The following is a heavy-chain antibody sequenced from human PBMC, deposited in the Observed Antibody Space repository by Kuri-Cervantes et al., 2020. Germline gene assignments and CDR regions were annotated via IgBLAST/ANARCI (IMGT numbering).Heavy chain of an antibody. CDR3: ARAGEIPVITIFGVGTGAFDI. Sequence: GESLKISCAAPGFTFSSYAMHWVRQAPGKGLEWVAVISYDGSNKYYADSVKGRFTISRDNSKNTLYLQMNSLRAEDTAVYYCARAGEIPVITIFGVGTGAFDIWGQGTMVTVSS. CDR2: ISYDGSNK. CDR1: GFTFSSYA. D-gene: IGHD3-3*01. J-gene: IGHJ3*02. V-gene: IGHV3-30*01.